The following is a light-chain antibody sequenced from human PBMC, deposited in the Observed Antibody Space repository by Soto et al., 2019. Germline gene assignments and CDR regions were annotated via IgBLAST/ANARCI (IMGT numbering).Light chain of an antibody. V-gene: IGKV1-39*01. CDR1: QTISIF. CDR3: QRSYGSPPWT. Sequence: DLPMTQSPSSLSASVGDRVTITCRASQTISIFLNWYQQKPGKAPKLLIYGASTLQSGVPSRFSGGGSGTDFTLTISRLQPEDFATYYCQRSYGSPPWTFGQGTRVEI. CDR2: GAS. J-gene: IGKJ1*01.